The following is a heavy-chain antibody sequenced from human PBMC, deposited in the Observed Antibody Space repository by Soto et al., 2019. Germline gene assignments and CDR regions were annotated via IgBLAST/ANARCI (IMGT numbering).Heavy chain of an antibody. D-gene: IGHD5-18*01. CDR3: TTLWIQLWPRLDY. V-gene: IGHV3-15*07. J-gene: IGHJ4*02. CDR1: GFTFSNAW. CDR2: IKSKTDGGTT. Sequence: GGSLRLSCAASGFTFSNAWMNWVRQAPGKGLEWVGRIKSKTDGGTTDYAAPVKGRFTISRDDSKNTLYLQMNSLKTEDTAVYYCTTLWIQLWPRLDYWGQGTLVTVSS.